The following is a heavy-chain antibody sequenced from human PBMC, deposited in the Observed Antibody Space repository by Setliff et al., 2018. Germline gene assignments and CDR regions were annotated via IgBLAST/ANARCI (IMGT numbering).Heavy chain of an antibody. CDR1: GFTFTSSA. V-gene: IGHV1-58*02. D-gene: IGHD3-22*01. Sequence: SVKVSCKASGFTFTSSAMQWVRQARGQRPEWIGWIVVGSGNTNYAQKFQERVTITRDMSTSTAYMELSSLRSEDTAVYYCAADTSYDSSGSSYYYYMDVWGKGTTVTVSS. CDR2: IVVGSGNT. J-gene: IGHJ6*03. CDR3: AADTSYDSSGSSYYYYMDV.